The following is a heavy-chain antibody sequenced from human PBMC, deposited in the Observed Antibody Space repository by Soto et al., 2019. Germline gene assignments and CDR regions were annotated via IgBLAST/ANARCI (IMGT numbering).Heavy chain of an antibody. CDR3: VRGFYDSAGYSAPFDS. CDR1: GVSIRNYY. D-gene: IGHD3-22*01. V-gene: IGHV4-59*01. J-gene: IGHJ4*02. CDR2: IYNSGST. Sequence: SETLSLTCTVSGVSIRNYYWNWIRQPPGKGLEWIGYIYNSGSTKYNPSLKSRVTISVDTSKDQFSLQLNSVTATDTAVYYCVRGFYDSAGYSAPFDSWGQGTLVTVSS.